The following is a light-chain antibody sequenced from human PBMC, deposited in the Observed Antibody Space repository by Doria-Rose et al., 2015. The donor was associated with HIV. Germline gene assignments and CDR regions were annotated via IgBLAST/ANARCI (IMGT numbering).Light chain of an antibody. CDR1: SSDVSDYNY. CDR3: SSYTSTSTPV. CDR2: DVT. J-gene: IGLJ3*02. Sequence: QSVLIQPASVSGSPGQSITISCTGTSSDVSDYNYVSWYQHHPDKAPRLLIYDVTKRPSGVSNRFSGSQSGNTASLTISGLQTEDEADYFGSSYTSTSTPVFGGGTRVTVL. V-gene: IGLV2-14*03.